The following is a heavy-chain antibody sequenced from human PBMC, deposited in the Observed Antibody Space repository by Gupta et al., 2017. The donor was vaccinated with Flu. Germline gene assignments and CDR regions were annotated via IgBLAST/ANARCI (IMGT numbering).Heavy chain of an antibody. CDR3: ARVHSGYVDI. CDR2: IYYSGST. D-gene: IGHD5-12*01. V-gene: IGHV4-31*02. J-gene: IGHJ3*02. Sequence: WSWIRQHPGKGLEWIGYIYYSGSTYYNPSLKSRVTISVDTSKNQFSLKLSSVTAADTAVYYCARVHSGYVDIWGQGTMVTVSS.